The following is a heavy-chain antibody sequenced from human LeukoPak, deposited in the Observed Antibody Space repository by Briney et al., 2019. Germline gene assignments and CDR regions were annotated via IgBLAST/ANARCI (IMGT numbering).Heavy chain of an antibody. CDR1: GFTFSGYA. CDR2: ISGSGGST. V-gene: IGHV3-23*01. Sequence: GGSLRLSCAASGFTFSGYAMSWVRQAPGKGLEWVSAISGSGGSTYYADSVKGRFTISRDNSKNTLYLQMNSLRAEDTAVYYCAKVDLPGYYDSSGYSPFDPWGQGTLVTVSS. CDR3: AKVDLPGYYDSSGYSPFDP. D-gene: IGHD3-22*01. J-gene: IGHJ5*02.